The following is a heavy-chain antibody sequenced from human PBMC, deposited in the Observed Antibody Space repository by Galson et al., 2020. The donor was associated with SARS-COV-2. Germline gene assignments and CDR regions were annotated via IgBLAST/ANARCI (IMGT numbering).Heavy chain of an antibody. CDR3: ARLTYEGADS. CDR1: GGSISSPSY. CDR2: IYHSGST. J-gene: IGHJ4*02. Sequence: SETLSLTCAVSGGSISSPSYWTCVRQPPGKGLEWIGEIYHSGSTNYNPSLKSRVSISVDKSKNQFSLNLSSVTAADTAVYYCARLTYEGADSWGQGTLVTVSS. D-gene: IGHD3-3*01. V-gene: IGHV4-4*02.